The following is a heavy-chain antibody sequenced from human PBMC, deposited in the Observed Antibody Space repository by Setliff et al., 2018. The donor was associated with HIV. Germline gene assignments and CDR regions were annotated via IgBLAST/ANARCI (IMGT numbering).Heavy chain of an antibody. V-gene: IGHV4-39*01. CDR2: IYYSGST. CDR1: GGSIRSSSYY. D-gene: IGHD6-13*01. Sequence: LSLTCTVSGGSIRSSSYYWGWIRQPPGKGLEWIGSIYYSGSTYANPSLKSRVTISVDTSKNQFSLNLSSVTAADTAVYYCVGSTIAAAVYYYYYYMDVWGKGTTVTVSS. CDR3: VGSTIAAAVYYYYYYMDV. J-gene: IGHJ6*03.